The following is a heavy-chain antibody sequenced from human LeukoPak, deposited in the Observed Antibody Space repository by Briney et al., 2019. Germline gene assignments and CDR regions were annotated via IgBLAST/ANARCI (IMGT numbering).Heavy chain of an antibody. Sequence: SETLSLTCTVSGGSISSYYWSWIRQPPGKGLEWIGYIYYSGSTNYNPSLKSRVTISVDTSKNQFSLKLSSVTAADTAVYYCARSGQQLVQDWFDPWGQGTLVTVS. D-gene: IGHD6-13*01. CDR2: IYYSGST. CDR1: GGSISSYY. CDR3: ARSGQQLVQDWFDP. J-gene: IGHJ5*02. V-gene: IGHV4-59*01.